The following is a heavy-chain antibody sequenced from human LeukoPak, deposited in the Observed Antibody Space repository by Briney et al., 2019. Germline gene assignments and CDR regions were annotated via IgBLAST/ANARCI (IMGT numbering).Heavy chain of an antibody. J-gene: IGHJ3*02. V-gene: IGHV4-39*01. Sequence: SETLSLTCTVSGGFISSSSYYWGWIRQPPGKGLEWIGSIYYSGSTYYNPSLKSRVTISVDTSKNQFSLKLSSVTAADTAVYYCARHEGITMVRSDAFDIWGQGTMVTVSS. D-gene: IGHD3-10*01. CDR3: ARHEGITMVRSDAFDI. CDR2: IYYSGST. CDR1: GGFISSSSYY.